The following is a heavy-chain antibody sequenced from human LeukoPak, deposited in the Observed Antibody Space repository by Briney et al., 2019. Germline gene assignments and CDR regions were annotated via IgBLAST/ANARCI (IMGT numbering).Heavy chain of an antibody. V-gene: IGHV3-30*02. CDR3: AKELTGDTATVGNWYFDL. D-gene: IGHD5-18*01. Sequence: GGSLRLSCAASGFTFSSYGMHWVRQAPGKGLEWVAFIRYDGSNKYYADSVKGRFTISRDNSKNTLYLQMNSLRAEDTAVYYCAKELTGDTATVGNWYFDLWGRGTLVTVSS. CDR2: IRYDGSNK. J-gene: IGHJ2*01. CDR1: GFTFSSYG.